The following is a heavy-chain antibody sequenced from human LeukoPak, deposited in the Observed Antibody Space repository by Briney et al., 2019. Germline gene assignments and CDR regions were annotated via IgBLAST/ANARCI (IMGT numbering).Heavy chain of an antibody. CDR2: ISYNGGT. CDR1: GGSISSYY. Sequence: SATLSLTRTASGGSISSYYWCLLQQPPQGGLWWIVYISYNGGTNSNPSLKSRVTISVDTSKNQFSLKLRSVTAADTAVYYCARYPNYYGSGTYYTDYWGQGTLVTV. D-gene: IGHD3-10*01. CDR3: ARYPNYYGSGTYYTDY. J-gene: IGHJ4*02. V-gene: IGHV4-59*01.